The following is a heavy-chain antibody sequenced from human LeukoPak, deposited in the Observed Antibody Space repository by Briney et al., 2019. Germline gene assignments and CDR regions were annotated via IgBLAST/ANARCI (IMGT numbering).Heavy chain of an antibody. CDR1: GDSVSSNSAA. CDR2: AYYRSKWYN. Sequence: SQTLSLTSAISGDSVSSNSAAWNWIRHSPSRGLEWLGSAYYRSKWYNDYAVSVKSRITINPDTSKNQFSLQLNSVTPEDTAVYYCAARAFGSYYYGMDVWGKGTTVTVSS. V-gene: IGHV6-1*01. J-gene: IGHJ6*04. D-gene: IGHD3-10*01. CDR3: AARAFGSYYYGMDV.